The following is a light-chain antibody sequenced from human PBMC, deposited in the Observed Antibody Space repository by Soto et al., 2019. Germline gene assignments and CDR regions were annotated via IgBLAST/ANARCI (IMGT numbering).Light chain of an antibody. CDR2: GNS. Sequence: QAVVTQPPSVSGAPGQRVTISCTGSSSNIGAGYDVHWYQQLPGTAPKLLIYGNSNRPSGVPDRFSGSKSGTSASLAITGLQAEDEADYYCQSYDSSLSGPFYVFGTGTKATLL. V-gene: IGLV1-40*01. J-gene: IGLJ1*01. CDR3: QSYDSSLSGPFYV. CDR1: SSNIGAGYD.